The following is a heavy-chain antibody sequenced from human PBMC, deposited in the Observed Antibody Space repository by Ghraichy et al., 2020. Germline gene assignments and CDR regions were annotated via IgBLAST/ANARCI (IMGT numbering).Heavy chain of an antibody. Sequence: ASVKVSCKVSGYTLTELSMHWVRQAPGKGLEWMGGFDPEDGETIYAQKFQGRVTMTEDTSTDTAYMELSSLRSEDTAVYYCATGNYYGSGNGWGVLDYWGQGTLVTVSS. CDR2: FDPEDGET. CDR3: ATGNYYGSGNGWGVLDY. CDR1: GYTLTELS. J-gene: IGHJ4*02. D-gene: IGHD3-10*01. V-gene: IGHV1-24*01.